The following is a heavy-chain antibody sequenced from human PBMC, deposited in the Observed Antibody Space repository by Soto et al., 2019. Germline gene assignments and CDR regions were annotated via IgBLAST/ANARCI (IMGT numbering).Heavy chain of an antibody. V-gene: IGHV4-30-2*01. CDR3: AREMGGTYLDH. CDR2: IYDSGTA. J-gene: IGHJ4*02. D-gene: IGHD1-26*01. Sequence: PSETLSLTCAVSGGSITSDYYAWSWIRQPPGKALEWIGYIYDSGTAYYNPSLQSRVSMSVDTSKNQFSLKLTSVTAADTAVYFCAREMGGTYLDHWGRGALVTVSS. CDR1: GGSITSDYYA.